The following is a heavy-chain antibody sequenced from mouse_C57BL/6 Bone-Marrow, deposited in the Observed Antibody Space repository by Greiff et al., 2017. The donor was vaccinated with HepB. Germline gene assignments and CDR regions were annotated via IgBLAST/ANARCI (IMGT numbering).Heavy chain of an antibody. J-gene: IGHJ4*01. Sequence: ESGPGLVKPSQTVFLTCTVTGISITTGNYRWSWLRHFPGNKLEWIGYIYYSGTITYNPSLTSRTTITRDTPKNQFFLEMNSLTAEDTATYYCERGHGSSGDYYAMDYWGQGTSVTVSS. V-gene: IGHV3-5*01. CDR1: GISITTGNYR. CDR3: ERGHGSSGDYYAMDY. D-gene: IGHD1-1*01. CDR2: IYYSGTI.